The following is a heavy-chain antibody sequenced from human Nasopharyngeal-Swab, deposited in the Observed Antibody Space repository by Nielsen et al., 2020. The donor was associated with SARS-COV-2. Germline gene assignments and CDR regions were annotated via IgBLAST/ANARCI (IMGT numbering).Heavy chain of an antibody. J-gene: IGHJ4*02. CDR1: GYTFSSYG. D-gene: IGHD3-16*01. CDR2: ISPYNDYT. Sequence: ASVKVSCKTSGYTFSSYGIAWVRQAPGQGLEWLGWISPYNDYTHYAQKFQGSVTMTSDTSTSTAYLELRSLTSDDTAVYYCAIELGVGRFDYWGQGTLVTVSS. CDR3: AIELGVGRFDY. V-gene: IGHV1-18*01.